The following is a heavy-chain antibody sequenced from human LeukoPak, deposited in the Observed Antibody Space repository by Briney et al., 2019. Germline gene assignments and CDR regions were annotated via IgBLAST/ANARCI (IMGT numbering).Heavy chain of an antibody. CDR2: IYYSGST. CDR1: VGSINSGRYN. D-gene: IGHD5-18*01. V-gene: IGHV4-39*07. Sequence: SETLSLTCTVSVGSINSGRYNWAWIPHPQGKGLKWIGNIYYSGSTYYNPSLKSRVTISVDTSKNQFSLKLSSVTAADTAVYYCARGYSYGYGYWGQGTLVTVSS. J-gene: IGHJ4*02. CDR3: ARGYSYGYGY.